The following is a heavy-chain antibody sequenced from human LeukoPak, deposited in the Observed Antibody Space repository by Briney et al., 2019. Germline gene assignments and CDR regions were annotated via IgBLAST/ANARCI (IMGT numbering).Heavy chain of an antibody. V-gene: IGHV1-69*01. CDR2: IIPIFGTA. CDR1: GGTFSSYA. Sequence: SVKVSCKASGGTFSSYAISWVRQAPGQGLEWMGGIIPIFGTANYAQKFQGRVTITADESTSTAYMELSSLRSEDTAVYYCAREGGSGSYVDYWGQGTLVTVSS. D-gene: IGHD1-26*01. CDR3: AREGGSGSYVDY. J-gene: IGHJ4*02.